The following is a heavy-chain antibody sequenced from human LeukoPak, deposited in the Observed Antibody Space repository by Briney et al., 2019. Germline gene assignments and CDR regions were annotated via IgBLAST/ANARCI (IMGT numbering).Heavy chain of an antibody. V-gene: IGHV4-59*08. CDR3: ARSRLEYYYDSSGYIDY. D-gene: IGHD3-22*01. CDR2: IYYSGST. CDR1: GGSISTYF. Sequence: SETLSLTCTVSGGSISTYFWSWIRQPPGKGLEWIGYIYYSGSTNYNPSLKSRVTISVDTSKNQFSLKLSSVTAADTAVYYCARSRLEYYYDSSGYIDYWGQGTLVTVSS. J-gene: IGHJ4*02.